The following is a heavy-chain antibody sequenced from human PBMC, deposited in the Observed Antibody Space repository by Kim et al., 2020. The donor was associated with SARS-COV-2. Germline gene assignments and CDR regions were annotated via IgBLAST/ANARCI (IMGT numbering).Heavy chain of an antibody. CDR1: GYTFTSYA. CDR3: ARDGGLDLPGFDY. D-gene: IGHD1-7*01. CDR2: INAGNGNT. V-gene: IGHV1-3*01. J-gene: IGHJ4*02. Sequence: ASVKVSCKASGYTFTSYAMHWVRQAPGQRLEWMGWINAGNGNTKYSQKFQGRVTITRDTSASTAYMELSSLRSEDTAVYYCARDGGLDLPGFDYWGQGTLVTVSS.